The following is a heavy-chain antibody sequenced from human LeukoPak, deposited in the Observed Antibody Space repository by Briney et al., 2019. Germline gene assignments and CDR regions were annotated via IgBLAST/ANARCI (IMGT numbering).Heavy chain of an antibody. CDR2: INRDGSST. D-gene: IGHD3-9*01. CDR3: ARDRETYYDILTGYYTLGDAFDV. J-gene: IGHJ3*01. V-gene: IGHV3-74*01. CDR1: GFTFSTYW. Sequence: PGGSLRLSCAASGFTFSTYWMHWVRQAPGKGLVWVSRINRDGSSTNYADSVKGRFTISRDNAKNTLYLQMNSLRAEDTAVYYCARDRETYYDILTGYYTLGDAFDVWGQGTMVTVSS.